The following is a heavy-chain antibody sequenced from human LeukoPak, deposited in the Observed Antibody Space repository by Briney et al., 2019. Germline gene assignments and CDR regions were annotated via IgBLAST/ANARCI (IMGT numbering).Heavy chain of an antibody. J-gene: IGHJ4*02. CDR1: GFTSFSFP. CDR2: ISYDGSNI. V-gene: IGHV3-30-3*01. CDR3: ARAAYSSSSWYDY. D-gene: IGHD6-13*01. Sequence: GGSLRLSCEASGFTSFSFPMNWVRQAPGRGLEWVAVISYDGSNIYYVDSLKGRFTISRDNSKNMLYLQMSSLRPEDTVVYYCARAAYSSSSWYDYWGQGTLVTVSS.